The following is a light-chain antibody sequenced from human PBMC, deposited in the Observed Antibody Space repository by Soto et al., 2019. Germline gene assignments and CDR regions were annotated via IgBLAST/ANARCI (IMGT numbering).Light chain of an antibody. V-gene: IGLV1-40*01. CDR1: SSNIGAGYD. CDR3: QSYDSSLSGVV. J-gene: IGLJ2*01. Sequence: QSVLTQPPSVSGAPGQRVTISCTGSSSNIGAGYDVPWYQQLPGTAPKLLIYGNSNRPSGVPHRFSGSKSGTSASLAITGLQAEDEADYYCQSYDSSLSGVVFGGGTKLTVL. CDR2: GNS.